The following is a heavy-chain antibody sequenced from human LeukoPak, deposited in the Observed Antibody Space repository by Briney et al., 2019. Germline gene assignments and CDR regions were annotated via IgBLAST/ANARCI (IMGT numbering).Heavy chain of an antibody. V-gene: IGHV4-34*01. CDR3: ARGAWFGESPIYGMDV. Sequence: SETLSLTCAVYGESFSGYYWSWIRQPPGKGLEWIGEINHSGSTNYNPSLKSRVTISVDTSKNQFSLKLSSVTAADTAVYYCARGAWFGESPIYGMDVWGQGTTVTVSS. D-gene: IGHD3-10*01. J-gene: IGHJ6*02. CDR1: GESFSGYY. CDR2: INHSGST.